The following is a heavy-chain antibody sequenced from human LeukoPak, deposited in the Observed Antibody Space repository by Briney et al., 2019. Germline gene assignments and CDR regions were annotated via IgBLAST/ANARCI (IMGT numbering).Heavy chain of an antibody. J-gene: IGHJ6*03. CDR1: GFTFSSYA. V-gene: IGHV3-23*01. D-gene: IGHD6-13*01. CDR3: ARGGYSSSWPPYYYYMDV. CDR2: ISGSGGST. Sequence: GGSLRLSCAASGFTFSSYAMSWVRQAPGKGLEWVSAISGSGGSTYYADSVKGRFTISRDNSKNTLYLQMNSLRAEDTAVYYCARGGYSSSWPPYYYYMDVWGKGTTVTVSS.